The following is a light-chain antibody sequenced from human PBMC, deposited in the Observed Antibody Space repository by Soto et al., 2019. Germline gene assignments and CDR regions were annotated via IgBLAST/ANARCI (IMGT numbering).Light chain of an antibody. CDR2: ATC. V-gene: IGKV1-12*01. Sequence: DIQMTQSPSSVSASVGDRVTITCRASQGISDWLAWYQQKPGKAPKLLIYATCSLQSGVPSRFSGSGSGTYFTLTISSLQPEDFATYYCQQATSFPFTFGPGTKVYI. CDR3: QQATSFPFT. J-gene: IGKJ3*01. CDR1: QGISDW.